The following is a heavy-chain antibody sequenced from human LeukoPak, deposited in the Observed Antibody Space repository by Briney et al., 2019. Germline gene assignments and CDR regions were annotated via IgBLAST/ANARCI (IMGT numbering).Heavy chain of an antibody. CDR2: IYGGGST. CDR3: ARGRIQLIFDH. V-gene: IGHV3-53*01. CDR1: GFTVSSNY. Sequence: GGSLRLSCAASGFTVSSNYMSWVRQAPGKGLEWVSVIYGGGSTYYADSVRGRFTISRASSKNTLYLQMNGLRAEDTAVYYCARGRIQLIFDHWGQGTPVTVSS. J-gene: IGHJ4*02. D-gene: IGHD1-1*01.